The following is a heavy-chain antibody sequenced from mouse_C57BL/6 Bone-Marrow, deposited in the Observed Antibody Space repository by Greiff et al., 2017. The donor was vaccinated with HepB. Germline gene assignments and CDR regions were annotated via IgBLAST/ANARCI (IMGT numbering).Heavy chain of an antibody. CDR1: GYTFTDYY. Sequence: EVQLQQSGPVLVKPGASVKMSCKASGYTFTDYYMNWVKQSHGKSLEWIGVINPYNGGTSYNQKFKGKATLTVDKSSSTAYMELNSLTSEDSAVYYCAREGLRRRRGFAYWGQGTLVTVSA. V-gene: IGHV1-19*01. CDR2: INPYNGGT. CDR3: AREGLRRRRGFAY. J-gene: IGHJ3*01. D-gene: IGHD2-2*01.